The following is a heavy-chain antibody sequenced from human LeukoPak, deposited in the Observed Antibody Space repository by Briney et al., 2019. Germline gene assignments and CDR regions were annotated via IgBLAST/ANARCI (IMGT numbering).Heavy chain of an antibody. CDR2: ISGSGSTI. CDR3: AGLVLDY. V-gene: IGHV3-48*03. CDR1: GFTFRSYE. D-gene: IGHD6-19*01. J-gene: IGHJ4*02. Sequence: GGSLRLSCAASGFTFRSYEMTWVRQAPGKGLEWVSYISGSGSTIYYTDSVKGRFTISRDNAKNSLYLQMNSLRAEDTAVYYCAGLVLDYWGQGTLVTVSS.